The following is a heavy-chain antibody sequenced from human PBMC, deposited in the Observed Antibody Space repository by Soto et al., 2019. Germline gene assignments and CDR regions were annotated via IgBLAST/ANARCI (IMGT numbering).Heavy chain of an antibody. J-gene: IGHJ6*02. Sequence: SETLSLTCAVSGGSISSSNWWSWVRQPPGKGLEWIGEIYHSGSTNYNPSLKSRVTISVDKSKNQFSLKLSSVTAADTAVYYCARDSHHWVYDSSGQRSNYYYGMDVWGQGPTVTVYS. CDR1: GGSISSSNW. D-gene: IGHD3-22*01. V-gene: IGHV4-4*02. CDR2: IYHSGST. CDR3: ARDSHHWVYDSSGQRSNYYYGMDV.